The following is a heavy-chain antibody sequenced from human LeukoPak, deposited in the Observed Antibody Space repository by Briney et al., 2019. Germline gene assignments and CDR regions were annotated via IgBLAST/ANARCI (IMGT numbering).Heavy chain of an antibody. J-gene: IGHJ3*02. CDR1: GGSISSSSYY. CDR2: IYYSGGT. CDR3: ARRPIVVVPAAIPRAFDI. V-gene: IGHV4-39*01. Sequence: PSETLSLTCTVSGGSISSSSYYWGWIRQPPGKGLEWIGSIYYSGGTYYNPFLKSRVTISVDTSKNQFSLKLSSVTAADTAVYYCARRPIVVVPAAIPRAFDIWGQGTMVTVSS. D-gene: IGHD2-2*02.